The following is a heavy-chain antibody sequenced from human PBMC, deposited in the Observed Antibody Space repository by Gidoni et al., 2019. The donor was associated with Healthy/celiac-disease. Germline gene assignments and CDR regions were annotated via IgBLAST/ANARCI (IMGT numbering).Heavy chain of an antibody. CDR3: ARDPGPTSVGRYYGMDV. CDR1: GYTFTSYY. V-gene: IGHV1-46*01. J-gene: IGHJ6*02. Sequence: QVQLVQSGAEVKKPGASVTVSCKASGYTFTSYYMHWVRQAPGQGLEWMGIINPSGGSTSYAQKFQGRVTMTRDTSTSTVYMELSSLRSEDTAVYYCARDPGPTSVGRYYGMDVWGQGTTVTVSS. CDR2: INPSGGST. D-gene: IGHD1-26*01.